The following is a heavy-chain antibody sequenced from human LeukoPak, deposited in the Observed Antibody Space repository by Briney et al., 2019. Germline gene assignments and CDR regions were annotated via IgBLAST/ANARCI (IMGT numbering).Heavy chain of an antibody. J-gene: IGHJ4*02. CDR2: ISYDGSNK. V-gene: IGHV3-30*18. CDR3: AKVDQLVVVTGFDY. D-gene: IGHD2-21*02. Sequence: GGSLRLSCAASGFTFSSYGMHWVRQAPGKGLEWVAVISYDGSNKYYADSVKGRFTISRDNSKNTLYLQMNSLRAEDTAVYYCAKVDQLVVVTGFDYWGQGTLATVSS. CDR1: GFTFSSYG.